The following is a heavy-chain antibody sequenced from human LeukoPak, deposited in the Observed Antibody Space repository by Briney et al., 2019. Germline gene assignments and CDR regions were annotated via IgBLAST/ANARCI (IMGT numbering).Heavy chain of an antibody. CDR3: ARGGYDSSGYYRTYYFHY. Sequence: PGGSLRLSCAASGFTFDDYGMSWVRQAPGKGLEWVSGINWNGGSTGYADSVKGRFTISRDNAKNSLFLQMNSLRAEDTAWYYCARGGYDSSGYYRTYYFHYWGQGTLVTVSS. CDR1: GFTFDDYG. CDR2: INWNGGST. D-gene: IGHD3-22*01. V-gene: IGHV3-20*04. J-gene: IGHJ4*02.